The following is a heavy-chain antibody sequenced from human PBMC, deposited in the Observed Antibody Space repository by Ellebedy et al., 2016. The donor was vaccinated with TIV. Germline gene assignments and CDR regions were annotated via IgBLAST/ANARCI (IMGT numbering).Heavy chain of an antibody. CDR3: ARALYQLLYRQSYYYMDV. D-gene: IGHD2-2*02. V-gene: IGHV3-11*01. CDR2: ISSSGSTI. CDR1: GFTFSDYY. Sequence: GGSLRLXXAASGFTFSDYYMSWIRQAPGKGLEWVSYISSSGSTIYYADSVKGRFTISRDNAKNSLYLQMNSLRAEDTAVYYCARALYQLLYRQSYYYMDVWGKGTTVTVSS. J-gene: IGHJ6*03.